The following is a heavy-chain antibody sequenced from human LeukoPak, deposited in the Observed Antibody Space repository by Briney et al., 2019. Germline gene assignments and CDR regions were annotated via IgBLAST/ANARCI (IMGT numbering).Heavy chain of an antibody. J-gene: IGHJ5*02. D-gene: IGHD2-15*01. CDR2: IISIFGTA. V-gene: IGHV1-69*01. Sequence: SVKVSCKASGGTFSSYAISWVRQAPGQGLEWMGGIISIFGTANYAQKFQGRVTITADESTSTAYMELSSLRSEDTAVYYCARAAPRDYSGGSWFFDWFDPWGQGTLVTVSS. CDR3: ARAAPRDYSGGSWFFDWFDP. CDR1: GGTFSSYA.